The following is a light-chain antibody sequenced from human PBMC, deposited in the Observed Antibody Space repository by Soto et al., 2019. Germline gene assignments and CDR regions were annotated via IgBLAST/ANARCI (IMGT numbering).Light chain of an antibody. CDR2: WAS. CDR1: QSILYSSNNKNY. Sequence: DIVMTQSPDSLAVSLGERATINCKSSQSILYSSNNKNYLAWYQQKPGQPPKLLIYWASTRESGVPDRFSGSGSETDFTLTISSLHAEDVAIYYCQQYYSSPTWTFGHGTKVEIK. CDR3: QQYYSSPTWT. J-gene: IGKJ1*01. V-gene: IGKV4-1*01.